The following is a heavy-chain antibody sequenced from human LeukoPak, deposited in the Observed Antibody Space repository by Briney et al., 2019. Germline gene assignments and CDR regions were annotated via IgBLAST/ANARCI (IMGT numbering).Heavy chain of an antibody. CDR1: GFTFSEYY. Sequence: PGGSLRLSCAASGFTFSEYYMSWIRQAPGKGLEWGSYIISSGSTIYYADSVKVLFTISRDDAKDSLYLQMNRLRAADTAVYYCARGSITMIVVVINFDYWGQGTLVTVSS. J-gene: IGHJ4*02. CDR3: ARGSITMIVVVINFDY. V-gene: IGHV3-11*04. CDR2: IISSGSTI. D-gene: IGHD3-22*01.